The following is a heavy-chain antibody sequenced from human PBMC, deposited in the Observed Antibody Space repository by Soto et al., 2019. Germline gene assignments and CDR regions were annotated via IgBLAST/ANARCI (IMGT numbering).Heavy chain of an antibody. Sequence: GESLKISCKGSGYSFTNYWIAWVRQMPGRGLEWMGIIYPADSDTRYSPSFQGQVTISADKSISTAYVQWSSLKASDTAMYYCAKQDRAAGEDYWGQGTPVTVSS. D-gene: IGHD6-13*01. CDR2: IYPADSDT. J-gene: IGHJ4*02. CDR1: GYSFTNYW. CDR3: AKQDRAAGEDY. V-gene: IGHV5-51*01.